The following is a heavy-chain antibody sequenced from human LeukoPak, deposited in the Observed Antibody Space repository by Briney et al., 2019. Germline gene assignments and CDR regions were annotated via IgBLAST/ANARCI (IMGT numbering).Heavy chain of an antibody. CDR2: IYPGDSDT. D-gene: IGHD3-3*01. V-gene: IGHV5-51*01. CDR1: GYSFTSYW. Sequence: GESQKISCKGSGYSFTSYWIGWVRQMPGKGLEWMRIIYPGDSDTRYSPSFQGQVTISADKSISTAYLQWSSLKASDTAMYYCAMIYDFWSGYYWGPFDYWGQGTLVTVSS. CDR3: AMIYDFWSGYYWGPFDY. J-gene: IGHJ4*02.